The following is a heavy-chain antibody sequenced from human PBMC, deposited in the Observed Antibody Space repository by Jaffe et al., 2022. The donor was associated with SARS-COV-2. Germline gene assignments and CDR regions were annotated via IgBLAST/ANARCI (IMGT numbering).Heavy chain of an antibody. D-gene: IGHD1-26*01. CDR3: ARDKWDQWNKYFDY. J-gene: IGHJ4*02. Sequence: QVQLVESGGGVVPPGRSLRLSCAASGFTFSTYGMHWVRQAPGKGLEWVALIWYHGSDEYYADSVQGRFTISRDNSKNMLYLQMNNLRAEDTAVYYCARDKWDQWNKYFDYWGQGTLVTVSS. V-gene: IGHV3-33*01. CDR2: IWYHGSDE. CDR1: GFTFSTYG.